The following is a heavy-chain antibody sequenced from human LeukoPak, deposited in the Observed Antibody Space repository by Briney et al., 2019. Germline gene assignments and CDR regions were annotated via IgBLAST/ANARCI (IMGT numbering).Heavy chain of an antibody. Sequence: SVGCLRLSCAASGFTFSSYWMSWVRQAPGKGLEWVANIKQDGSEKYYVDSVTGRFTISRDNAKNSLYLQMNSLRAEDTAVYYCASHSSSWYFGYWGQGTLVTVSS. CDR1: GFTFSSYW. J-gene: IGHJ4*02. CDR3: ASHSSSWYFGY. V-gene: IGHV3-7*03. D-gene: IGHD6-13*01. CDR2: IKQDGSEK.